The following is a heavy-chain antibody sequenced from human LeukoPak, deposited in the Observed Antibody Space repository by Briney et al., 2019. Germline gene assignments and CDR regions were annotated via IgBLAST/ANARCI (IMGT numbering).Heavy chain of an antibody. Sequence: GGSLRLSRAASGFTVSSNYMSWVRQAPGKGLEWVSVIYSGGSTYYAAAEEGRFTICRDNYKNTLYLQMNSLRDEDTAVYYCAKAATPYDYYGSDTFDYWGQGTLVTVSS. V-gene: IGHV3-66*01. D-gene: IGHD3-10*01. J-gene: IGHJ4*02. CDR1: GFTVSSNY. CDR2: IYSGGST. CDR3: AKAATPYDYYGSDTFDY.